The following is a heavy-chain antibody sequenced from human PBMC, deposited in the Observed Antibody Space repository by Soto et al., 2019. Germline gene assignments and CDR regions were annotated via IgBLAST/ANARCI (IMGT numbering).Heavy chain of an antibody. D-gene: IGHD2-8*01. CDR1: GYTFTSYG. CDR2: ISAYNGNT. V-gene: IGHV1-18*03. CDR3: ARSLASGLMVYGGQCDR. Sequence: ASVKVSCKASGYTFTSYGISWVRQAPGQGLEWMGWISAYNGNTNYAQKLQGRVTMTTDTSTSTAYMELRSLRSDDMAVYYCARSLASGLMVYGGQCDRWGRGTLVIV. J-gene: IGHJ5*02.